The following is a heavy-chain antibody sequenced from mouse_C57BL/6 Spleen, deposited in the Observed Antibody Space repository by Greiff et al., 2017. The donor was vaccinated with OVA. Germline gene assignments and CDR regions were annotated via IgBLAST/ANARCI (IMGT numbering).Heavy chain of an antibody. CDR3: AREYYYGKGYFDV. Sequence: EVQLQQSGPVPVKPGASVKMSCKASGYTFTDYYMNWVKQSHGKSLEWIGVINPYNGGTSYNQKFKGKATLTVDKSSSTAYMELNSLTSEDSAVYYCAREYYYGKGYFDVWGTGTTVTVSS. CDR1: GYTFTDYY. J-gene: IGHJ1*03. D-gene: IGHD1-1*01. V-gene: IGHV1-19*01. CDR2: INPYNGGT.